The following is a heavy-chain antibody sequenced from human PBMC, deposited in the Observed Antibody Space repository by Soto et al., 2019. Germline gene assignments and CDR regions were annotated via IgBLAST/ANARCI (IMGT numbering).Heavy chain of an antibody. Sequence: EMQLLESGGGLVQTGGSLRLSCAASGFTVSSYALNWVRQSPGKGLEWVSGIIASTYYADSVKGRFTISRDTSKNTLYLQMTSLRAEDTAISFCAIRMYSTRWYYLDYWAQGPLVTVSS. V-gene: IGHV3-23*01. CDR3: AIRMYSTRWYYLDY. D-gene: IGHD6-13*01. J-gene: IGHJ4*02. CDR1: GFTVSSYA. CDR2: IIAST.